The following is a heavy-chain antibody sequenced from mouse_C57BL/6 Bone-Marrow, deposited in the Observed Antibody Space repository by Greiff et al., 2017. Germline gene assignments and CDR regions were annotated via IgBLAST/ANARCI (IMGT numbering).Heavy chain of an antibody. CDR3: ARGEDYYGSSYLYYFDY. V-gene: IGHV1-81*01. CDR1: GYTFTSYG. Sequence: VQLQQSGAELARPGASVQLSCKASGYTFTSYGISWVKQRTGQGLEWIGEIYPRSGNTYYNEKFKGKATLTADKSSSTAYMELRSLTSEDSAVYFCARGEDYYGSSYLYYFDYWGQGTTLTVSS. CDR2: IYPRSGNT. J-gene: IGHJ2*01. D-gene: IGHD1-1*01.